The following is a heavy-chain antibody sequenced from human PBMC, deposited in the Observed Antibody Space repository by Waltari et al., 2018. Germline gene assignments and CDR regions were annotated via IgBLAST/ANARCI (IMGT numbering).Heavy chain of an antibody. D-gene: IGHD6-19*01. Sequence: QVQLVQSGAEVKKPGSSVKVSCKASGGTFSSYAISWVRQAPGQGLEWMGGIIPIFGTANYAQKCQGRVTMTADEAAGTAYMGLSSLRSEDTAVYYCARGAFEYSSGWIRFDYWGQGTLVTVSS. CDR3: ARGAFEYSSGWIRFDY. CDR2: IIPIFGTA. V-gene: IGHV1-69*01. CDR1: GGTFSSYA. J-gene: IGHJ4*02.